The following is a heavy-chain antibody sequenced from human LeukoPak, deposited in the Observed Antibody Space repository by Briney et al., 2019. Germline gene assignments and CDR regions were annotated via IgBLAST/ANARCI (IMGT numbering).Heavy chain of an antibody. CDR1: GYTFTSYY. Sequence: GASVKVSCKASGYTFTSYYMHWVRQAPGQGLEWMGIINPSGGSTSYAQKFQGRVTMTRDTSTSTVYMELSSLRSEDTAVYYCARDSIVGATTYYFDYWCQGTLVTVSS. J-gene: IGHJ4*02. D-gene: IGHD1-26*01. V-gene: IGHV1-46*01. CDR3: ARDSIVGATTYYFDY. CDR2: INPSGGST.